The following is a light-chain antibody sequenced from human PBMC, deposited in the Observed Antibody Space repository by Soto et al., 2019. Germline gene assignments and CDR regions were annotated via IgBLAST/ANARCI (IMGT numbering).Light chain of an antibody. CDR3: CSYAGSLYV. CDR1: SRDVGSYNL. CDR2: EGS. J-gene: IGLJ1*01. V-gene: IGLV2-23*01. Sequence: QSVLTQPASVSGSPGESITISCTGKSRDVGSYNLVSWYQQHPGKATKLMIYEGSKRPSGVSNRFSGSKSGNTASLTISGLQAEDEADYYCCSYAGSLYVFGTGTKVTVL.